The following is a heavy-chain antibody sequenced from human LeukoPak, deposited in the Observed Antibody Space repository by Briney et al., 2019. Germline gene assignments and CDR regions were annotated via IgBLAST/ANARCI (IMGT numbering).Heavy chain of an antibody. CDR2: MNPESGNT. CDR3: ARGVVPAANYYYGMDV. V-gene: IGHV1-8*01. J-gene: IGHJ6*02. Sequence: ASVKVSCKASGYTFTNYDINWVRQATGQGLEWMGWMNPESGNTGYEQKFQGRVTMTRDISMSTAYMELSSLRSEDTAVYYCARGVVPAANYYYGMDVWGQGTTVTVSS. CDR1: GYTFTNYD. D-gene: IGHD2-2*01.